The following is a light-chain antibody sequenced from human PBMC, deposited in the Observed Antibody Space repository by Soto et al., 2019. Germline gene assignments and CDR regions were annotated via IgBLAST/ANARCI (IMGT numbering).Light chain of an antibody. CDR1: QSVSSY. J-gene: IGKJ5*01. CDR2: GAS. Sequence: IVFTQSPAPPSLAPGERATPSCRASQSVSSYLAWYQQKPGQAPRLLIYGASTRATGIPARFSGSGSGTEFTLTISSLQSEDFAVYYCQQYNNWPGTFGQGTRLEIK. V-gene: IGKV3-15*01. CDR3: QQYNNWPGT.